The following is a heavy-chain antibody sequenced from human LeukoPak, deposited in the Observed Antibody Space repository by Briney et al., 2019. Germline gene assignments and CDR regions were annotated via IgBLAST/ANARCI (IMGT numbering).Heavy chain of an antibody. D-gene: IGHD2/OR15-2a*01. CDR3: VSFYETY. Sequence: GGSLRLSCAASGNYWMHWVRQAPGKGLVWVSHINSDGSWTSYADSVKGRFTISKDNAKNTVYLQMNSLRAEDAAVYYCVSFYETYWGRGTLVTVSS. CDR1: GNYW. CDR2: INSDGSWT. J-gene: IGHJ4*02. V-gene: IGHV3-74*01.